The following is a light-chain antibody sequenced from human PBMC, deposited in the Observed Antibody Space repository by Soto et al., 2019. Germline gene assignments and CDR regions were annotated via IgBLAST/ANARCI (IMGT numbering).Light chain of an antibody. J-gene: IGKJ2*01. CDR2: MIS. CDR1: QSLVHSDGNTY. CDR3: MQATQPYT. V-gene: IGKV2-24*01. Sequence: DFVMTQTPLSSPVTLGQPASISCRSSQSLVHSDGNTYLSWLHQRPGQPPRLLIYMISNRFSGVPDRVSGSGAGTDFTLKISRVEAEEVGYYYCMQATQPYTFGQGTKLEIK.